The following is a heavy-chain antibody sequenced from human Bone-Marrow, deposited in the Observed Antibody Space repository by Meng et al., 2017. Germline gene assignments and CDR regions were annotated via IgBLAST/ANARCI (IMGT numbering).Heavy chain of an antibody. CDR1: GASVSSGYW. CDR2: FHHSGTT. V-gene: IGHV4-4*02. Sequence: QVPLQGAGPGLVKPSGPLSLTCVVSGASVSSGYWWTWVRQPPGKGLEWIGEFHHSGTTNYNPSLRSRVTISVDTSKNQFSLRLTSVTAADTAVYYCAASPGWRRIDSWGQGTLVTVSS. J-gene: IGHJ4*02. D-gene: IGHD6-19*01. CDR3: AASPGWRRIDS.